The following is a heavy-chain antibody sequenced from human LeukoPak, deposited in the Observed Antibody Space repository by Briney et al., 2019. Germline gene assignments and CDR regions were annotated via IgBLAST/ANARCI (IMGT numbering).Heavy chain of an antibody. D-gene: IGHD2-2*01. J-gene: IGHJ4*02. CDR3: ARVKGYQLPVDY. V-gene: IGHV3-48*01. Sequence: PVGSLRLSCAASGYTFSSYNMNSVRRAPGKGLEWISYSSSSSRTIYYADSVKGRFTISRDNAENSLYLQMNSLRAEATAVYYCARVKGYQLPVDYWGQGTLVTVSS. CDR2: SSSSSRTI. CDR1: GYTFSSYN.